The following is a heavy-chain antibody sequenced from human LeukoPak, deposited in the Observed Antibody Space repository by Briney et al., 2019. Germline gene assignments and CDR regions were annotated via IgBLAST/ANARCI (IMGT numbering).Heavy chain of an antibody. J-gene: IGHJ3*02. CDR3: ARDAFQYYYDSSGYYRGDI. CDR1: GYTFTGYY. V-gene: IGHV1-69*13. Sequence: ASVKVSCKASGYTFTGYYMHWVRQAPGQGLEWMGGIIPIFGTANYAQKFQGRVTITADESTSTAYMELSSLRSEDTAVYYCARDAFQYYYDSSGYYRGDIWGQGTMVTVSS. D-gene: IGHD3-22*01. CDR2: IIPIFGTA.